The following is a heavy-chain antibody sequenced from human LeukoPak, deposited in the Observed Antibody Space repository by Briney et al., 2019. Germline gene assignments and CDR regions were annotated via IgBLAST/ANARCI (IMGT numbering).Heavy chain of an antibody. J-gene: IGHJ5*02. CDR1: GGSFSGYY. CDR3: ARGTVTTGGTNNWFDP. Sequence: SETLSLTCAVYGGSFSGYYWSWIRRPPGKGLEWIGEINHSGSTNYNPSLKSRVTISVDTSKNQFSLKLSSVTAADTAVYYCARGTVTTGGTNNWFDPWGQGTLVTVSS. CDR2: INHSGST. V-gene: IGHV4-34*01. D-gene: IGHD4-11*01.